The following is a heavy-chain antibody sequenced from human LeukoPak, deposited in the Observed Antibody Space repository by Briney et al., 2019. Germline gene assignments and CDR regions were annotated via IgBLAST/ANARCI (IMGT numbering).Heavy chain of an antibody. D-gene: IGHD5-18*01. J-gene: IGHJ4*02. V-gene: IGHV3-23*01. CDR1: GFTFSSYA. CDR2: ISGTVVSA. CDR3: AKGIRSNDGYTYGMCYFDY. Sequence: QAGGSLRLSCAASGFTFSSYAMSWVRQAPGKGLEWVSSISGTVVSADYADSVKGRFTISRNNPKNTVHLQMNSLRAEDTAVYYCAKGIRSNDGYTYGMCYFDYWGQGTLVTVSS.